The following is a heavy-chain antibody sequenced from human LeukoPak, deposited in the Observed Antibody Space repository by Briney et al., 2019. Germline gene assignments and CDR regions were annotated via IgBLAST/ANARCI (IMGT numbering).Heavy chain of an antibody. CDR1: GYTFTTHW. D-gene: IGHD1-26*01. V-gene: IGHV5-51*01. Sequence: KHGESLKISCKGSGYTFTTHWIAWVRQMPGKGLEWMGIRYPGDSAGRYSQSFQGQVSISVDKSISTAYLQWSSLKASDTAMYYCARPRNGNYYRAFDIWGQGTMVTVSS. J-gene: IGHJ3*02. CDR2: RYPGDSAG. CDR3: ARPRNGNYYRAFDI.